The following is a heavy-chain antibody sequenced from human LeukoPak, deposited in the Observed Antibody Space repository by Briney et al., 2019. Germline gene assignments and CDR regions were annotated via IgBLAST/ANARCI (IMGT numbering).Heavy chain of an antibody. J-gene: IGHJ3*02. CDR2: ISSSSSYI. V-gene: IGHV3-21*01. D-gene: IGHD3-10*01. CDR1: GFTFSSYS. CDR3: ARQGETDAFDI. Sequence: GGSLRLSCAASGFTFSSYSMNWVRQAPGKGLEWVSSISSSSSYIYYADSVKGRFTISRDNAKNSLYLQMNSLRAEDTAVYYCARQGETDAFDIWGQGTMVTVSS.